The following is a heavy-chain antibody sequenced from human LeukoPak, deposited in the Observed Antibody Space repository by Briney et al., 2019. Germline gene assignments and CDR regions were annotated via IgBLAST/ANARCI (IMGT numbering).Heavy chain of an antibody. J-gene: IGHJ4*02. CDR3: ARNLDCSGGSCYSFALQLFDY. Sequence: ASVKVSCKASGYTFTRYYMHWVRQAPGQGLEWMGWINPNSGGTNYAQKFQGRVTMTRDTSISTAYMELSRLRSDDTAVYYCARNLDCSGGSCYSFALQLFDYWGQGTLVTVSS. CDR2: INPNSGGT. D-gene: IGHD2-15*01. CDR1: GYTFTRYY. V-gene: IGHV1-2*02.